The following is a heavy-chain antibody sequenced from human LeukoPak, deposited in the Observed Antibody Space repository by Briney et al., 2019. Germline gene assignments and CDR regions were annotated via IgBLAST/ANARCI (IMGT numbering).Heavy chain of an antibody. J-gene: IGHJ6*03. CDR1: GYTFTSYD. V-gene: IGHV1-2*02. CDR2: INPNSGGT. CDR3: ARGGWLQLEDYYYMDV. D-gene: IGHD5-24*01. Sequence: ASVKVSCKASGYTFTSYDINWVRQATGQGLEWMGWINPNSGGTNYAQKFQGRVTMTRDTSISTAYMELSRLRSDDTAVYYCARGGWLQLEDYYYMDVWGKGTTVTVSS.